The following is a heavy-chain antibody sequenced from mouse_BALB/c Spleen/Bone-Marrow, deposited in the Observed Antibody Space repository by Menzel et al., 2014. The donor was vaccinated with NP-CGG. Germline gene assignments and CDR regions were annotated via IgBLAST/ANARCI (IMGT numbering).Heavy chain of an antibody. J-gene: IGHJ4*01. CDR2: ISGGSSTI. CDR1: GFTFSSFG. D-gene: IGHD1-2*01. CDR3: ARGVYGYVEYAMDY. V-gene: IGHV5-17*02. Sequence: DVMLVESGGGLVQPGGSRKLSCAASGFTFSSFGMHWVRQAPEKGLEWVAYISGGSSTIYYADTVKGRFTISRDNPKNTLFLQMTSLRSEDTAMYYCARGVYGYVEYAMDYWGQGTSVTVSS.